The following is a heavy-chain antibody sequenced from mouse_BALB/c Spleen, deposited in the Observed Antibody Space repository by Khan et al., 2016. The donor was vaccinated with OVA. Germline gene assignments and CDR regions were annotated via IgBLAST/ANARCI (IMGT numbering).Heavy chain of an antibody. CDR2: ISYSGNT. V-gene: IGHV3-2*02. CDR3: ARVYGGDFDY. J-gene: IGHJ2*02. Sequence: EVQLVESGPGLVKPSQSLSLTCTVTGYSITSDYAWNWIRQFPGNKLEWMGFISYSGNTKHNPPLKSRFSITRDTSKNQFFLQLNSVTTEDTATYYCARVYGGDFDYWGQGTSLTVSS. D-gene: IGHD1-1*01. CDR1: GYSITSDYA.